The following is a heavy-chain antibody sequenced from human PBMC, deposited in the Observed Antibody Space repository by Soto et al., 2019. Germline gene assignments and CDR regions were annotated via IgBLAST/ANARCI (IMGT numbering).Heavy chain of an antibody. CDR1: GFTFSNAW. CDR2: IKMKSEGATT. V-gene: IGHV3-15*07. Sequence: ESGGGLVTPGGSLRLSCEASGFTFSNAWMNWVRQAPGKGLEWVGLIKMKSEGATTHYAAPVNGRFTISRDDSKKILYLQMSSLKTEDTAVYYCTTLGSHYYYHNFDVWGQGTTVAVSS. J-gene: IGHJ6*02. CDR3: TTLGSHYYYHNFDV.